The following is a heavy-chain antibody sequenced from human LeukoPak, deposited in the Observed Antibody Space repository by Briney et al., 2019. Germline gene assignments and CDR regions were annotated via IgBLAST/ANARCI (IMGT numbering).Heavy chain of an antibody. V-gene: IGHV3-48*01. CDR1: GFIFSDYS. J-gene: IGHJ4*02. D-gene: IGHD3-10*01. CDR2: ITGSGTTI. CDR3: AKDEIWFGESYYFDY. Sequence: GGSLRLSCAASGFIFSDYSMNWVRQAPGQGLEWLSYITGSGTTIYYADSVRGRFTISRDNAKNSLYLQMNSLRAEDTAVYYCAKDEIWFGESYYFDYWGQGTLVTVSS.